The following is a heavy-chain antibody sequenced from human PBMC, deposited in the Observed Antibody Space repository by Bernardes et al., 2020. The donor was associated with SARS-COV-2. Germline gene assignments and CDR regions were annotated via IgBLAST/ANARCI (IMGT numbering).Heavy chain of an antibody. CDR3: AKDLFWWSAADF. D-gene: IGHD2-21*01. J-gene: IGHJ4*02. CDR1: GFAFSSNG. V-gene: IGHV3-23*01. Sequence: GGSLRLSCAASGFAFSSNGMSWVRQAPGKGLEWVSSSGGDGGTHYADSVRGRFTISRDTSKNTLFLQMNSLRAEDTAIYYCAKDLFWWSAADFWGQGTLVTVSS. CDR2: SGGDGGT.